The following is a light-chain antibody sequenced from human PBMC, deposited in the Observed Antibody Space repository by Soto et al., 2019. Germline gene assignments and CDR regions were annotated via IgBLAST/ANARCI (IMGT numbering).Light chain of an antibody. CDR2: DVN. Sequence: QSALTQPASVSGSLGQSVTISCTGPTSDVGSYDYVSWYQQHPAKAPKLVIYDVNDRPLGFGIRFSGSKSGNTASLTISGLQADDEAFYYCSSYTTSGTVVFGGGTQLTVL. CDR1: TSDVGSYDY. CDR3: SSYTTSGTVV. J-gene: IGLJ2*01. V-gene: IGLV2-14*03.